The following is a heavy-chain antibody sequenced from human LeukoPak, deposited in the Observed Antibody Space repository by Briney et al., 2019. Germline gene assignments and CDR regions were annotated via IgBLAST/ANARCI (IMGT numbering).Heavy chain of an antibody. CDR1: GFTFSSHG. Sequence: PGGSLRLSCAASGFTFSSHGMHWVRQAPGKGLEWVAVISYDGSNKYYADSVKGRFTISRDNSKNTLYLQMNSLRAEDTAVYYCAKDFDYGDHFDYWGQGTLVTVSS. J-gene: IGHJ4*02. CDR3: AKDFDYGDHFDY. D-gene: IGHD4-17*01. CDR2: ISYDGSNK. V-gene: IGHV3-30*18.